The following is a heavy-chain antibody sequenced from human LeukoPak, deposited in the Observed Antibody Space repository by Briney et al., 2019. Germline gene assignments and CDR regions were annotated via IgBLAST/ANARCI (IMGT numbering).Heavy chain of an antibody. Sequence: ASVKVSCKASGGTFSSYAISWVRQAPGQGLEWMGGIIPIFGTANYAQKFQGRVTITADKSTSTAYMELSSLRSEDTAVYYCARAHHQTLRYFDVVMGYWGRGPWSPSPQ. CDR1: GGTFSSYA. J-gene: IGHJ4*02. CDR3: ARAHHQTLRYFDVVMGY. V-gene: IGHV1-69*06. D-gene: IGHD3-9*01. CDR2: IIPIFGTA.